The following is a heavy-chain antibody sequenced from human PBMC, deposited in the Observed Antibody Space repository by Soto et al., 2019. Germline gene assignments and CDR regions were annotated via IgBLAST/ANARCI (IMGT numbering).Heavy chain of an antibody. CDR2: IYTTGNT. CDR1: GGSLNNYY. V-gene: IGHV4-4*07. J-gene: IGHJ5*02. Sequence: KSSETLSLTCTVSGGSLNNYYWSWIRQPAGKGLEWIGRIYTTGNTNYKSSLRSRVTMSVDTSKNQFSLKLRFLTAADTAMYYCARGSLQFDPWGQGTLVTVSS. CDR3: ARGSLQFDP.